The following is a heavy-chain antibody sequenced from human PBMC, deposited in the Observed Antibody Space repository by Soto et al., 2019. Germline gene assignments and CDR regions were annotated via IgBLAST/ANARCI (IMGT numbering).Heavy chain of an antibody. D-gene: IGHD6-19*01. J-gene: IGHJ4*02. CDR2: ISYDGGNT. Sequence: QVQLVESGGGVVQPGRSLRLSCTASGFTFGSYGIHWVRQAPGKGLEWLTVISYDGGNTYYADSVKGRFTISRDNSKNTLYLQMNSLRVEDTAMYYCGKDFGGIAVAGVGSLGVDHWGQGALVTVSS. CDR3: GKDFGGIAVAGVGSLGVDH. V-gene: IGHV3-30*18. CDR1: GFTFGSYG.